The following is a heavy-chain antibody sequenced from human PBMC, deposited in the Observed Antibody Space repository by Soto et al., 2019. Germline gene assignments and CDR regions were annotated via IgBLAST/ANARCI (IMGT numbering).Heavy chain of an antibody. J-gene: IGHJ5*02. Sequence: QVLLVQSGAEVQQPGASVRVSCKASGYTFTTFGISWVRQAPGQGLEWMGWIHASSGNTIYAQKFQGRVKLTTDTSTSTAYMELRSLRSDDTAVYFCTRDPTGGADWFDPWGQGTLVTVSS. D-gene: IGHD3-16*01. CDR1: GYTFTTFG. CDR3: TRDPTGGADWFDP. CDR2: IHASSGNT. V-gene: IGHV1-18*01.